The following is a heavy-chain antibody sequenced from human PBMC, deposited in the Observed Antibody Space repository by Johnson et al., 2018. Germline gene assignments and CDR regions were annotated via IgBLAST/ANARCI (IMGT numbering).Heavy chain of an antibody. CDR3: ARTLARVRCASLGNYYMDI. J-gene: IGHJ6*03. CDR1: DDFISSYY. Sequence: QVQLQESGPGLVKPSETLSLTCSVSDDFISSYYWTWIRLAPGKGLEWIGHLYHGGSASYNPSLKSRVTISIDTSKNHLSLKLKSVTSADTAVYYCARTLARVRCASLGNYYMDIWGRGTAVTVSS. D-gene: IGHD3-10*01. CDR2: LYHGGSA. V-gene: IGHV4-59*01.